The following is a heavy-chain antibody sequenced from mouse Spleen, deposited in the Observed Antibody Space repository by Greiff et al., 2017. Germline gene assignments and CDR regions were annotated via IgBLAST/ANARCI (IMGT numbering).Heavy chain of an antibody. CDR1: GFTFSSYA. CDR3: ARQGLLRYFDY. Sequence: EVQVVESGGGLVKLGGSLKLSCAASGFTFSSYAMSWVRQTPEKRLEWVATISSGGGNTYYPDSVKGRFTISRDNAKNTLYLQMSSLKSEDTAMYYCARQGLLRYFDYWGQGTTLTVSS. CDR2: ISSGGGNT. J-gene: IGHJ2*01. D-gene: IGHD1-1*01. V-gene: IGHV5-9-3*01.